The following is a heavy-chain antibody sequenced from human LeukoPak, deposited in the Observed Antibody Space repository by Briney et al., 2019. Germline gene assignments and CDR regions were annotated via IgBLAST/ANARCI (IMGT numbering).Heavy chain of an antibody. Sequence: SETLSLTCAVYGGSFSAYYWSWIRQPPGKGLEWIGEINHTGSTSYNPSLKSRVTISVDTSKNQFSLKLSSVTAADTAVYYCARGDYDYVWGSYRYTGKYYFDYWGQGTLVTVSS. V-gene: IGHV4-34*01. CDR1: GGSFSAYY. CDR3: ARGDYDYVWGSYRYTGKYYFDY. J-gene: IGHJ4*02. D-gene: IGHD3-16*02. CDR2: INHTGST.